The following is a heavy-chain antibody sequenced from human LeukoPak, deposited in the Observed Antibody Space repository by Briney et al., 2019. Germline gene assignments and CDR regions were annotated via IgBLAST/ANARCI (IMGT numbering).Heavy chain of an antibody. CDR2: IYYSGST. CDR1: GGSFSGYY. J-gene: IGHJ6*02. V-gene: IGHV4-59*08. CDR3: ARLVVPAAKGYYYGMDV. Sequence: KPSETLSLTCAVYGGSFSGYYWSWIRQPPGKGLEWIGYIYYSGSTNYNPSLKSRVTISVDTSKNQFSLKLSSVTAADTAVYYCARLVVPAAKGYYYGMDVWGQGTTVTVSS. D-gene: IGHD2-2*01.